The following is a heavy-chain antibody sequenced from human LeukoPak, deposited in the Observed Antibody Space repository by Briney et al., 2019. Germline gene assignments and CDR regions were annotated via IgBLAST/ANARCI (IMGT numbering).Heavy chain of an antibody. J-gene: IGHJ1*01. Sequence: SETLSLTCTVSGGSISSGNYYWSWIRQPTGKGLEWIGRVYTSGSTNYNPSLKSRVTISIDTSKNQFSLKLSSVTAADTAVYYCARGARETYYYDSSGYYYLQHWGQGTLVTVSS. CDR3: ARGARETYYYDSSGYYYLQH. D-gene: IGHD3-22*01. V-gene: IGHV4-61*02. CDR1: GGSISSGNYY. CDR2: VYTSGST.